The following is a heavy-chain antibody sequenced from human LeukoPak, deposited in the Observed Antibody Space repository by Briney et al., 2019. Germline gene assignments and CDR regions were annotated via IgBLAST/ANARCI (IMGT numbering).Heavy chain of an antibody. CDR2: ITNDGSST. V-gene: IGHV3-74*01. CDR3: AKDAVFWSGYTSGGMDV. J-gene: IGHJ6*02. Sequence: PGGSLRLSCAASGLTFSSHWMHWVRQAPGKGLVWVSRITNDGSSTTYADSVKGRFTISRDNSKNTLYLQMNSLRAEDTAVYYCAKDAVFWSGYTSGGMDVWGQGTTDTVSS. CDR1: GLTFSSHW. D-gene: IGHD3-3*01.